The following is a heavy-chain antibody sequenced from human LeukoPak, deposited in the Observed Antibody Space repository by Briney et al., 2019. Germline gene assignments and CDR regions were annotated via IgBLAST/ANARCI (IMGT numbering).Heavy chain of an antibody. CDR1: GGTLSTYA. Sequence: ASVKVSCKASGGTLSTYAITWVRQAPGQGLEWMGGIIPVYGTTNYAQNFQGRVTITTGESTSTAYMELSSLRPEDTAVYYCATDRDGYNSNYFDSWGQGTVVTVSS. CDR2: IIPVYGTT. V-gene: IGHV1-69*05. CDR3: ATDRDGYNSNYFDS. D-gene: IGHD5-24*01. J-gene: IGHJ4*02.